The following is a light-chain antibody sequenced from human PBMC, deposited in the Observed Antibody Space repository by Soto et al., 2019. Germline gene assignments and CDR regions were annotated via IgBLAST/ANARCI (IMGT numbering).Light chain of an antibody. V-gene: IGKV3-20*01. CDR3: QQYGGSPLLT. CDR2: ATS. CDR1: QSVSSRF. J-gene: IGKJ5*01. Sequence: VLTQSPGTLSLSPGERATLSCRASQSVSSRFLAWYQQKPGQAPRLLLYATSTRATGIPDRFSGGGSGTEFTLTITRLEPEDSAVYYCQQYGGSPLLTFGQGTRLEIK.